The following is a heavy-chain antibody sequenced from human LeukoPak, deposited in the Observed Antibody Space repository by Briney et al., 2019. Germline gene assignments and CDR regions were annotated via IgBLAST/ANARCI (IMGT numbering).Heavy chain of an antibody. CDR2: IYTSGST. D-gene: IGHD3-3*01. CDR3: AIRRTIFGVVSVPYYMDV. Sequence: PSETLSLTCTVSGGSISSYYWSWIRQPAGKGLEWIGRIYTSGSTNYNPSLKSRVTMSVDTSKNQFSLKLSSVTAADTAVYYCAIRRTIFGVVSVPYYMDVWGKGTTVTVSS. V-gene: IGHV4-4*07. J-gene: IGHJ6*03. CDR1: GGSISSYY.